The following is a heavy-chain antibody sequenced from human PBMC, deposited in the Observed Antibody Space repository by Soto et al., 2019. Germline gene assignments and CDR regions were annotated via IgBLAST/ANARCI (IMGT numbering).Heavy chain of an antibody. V-gene: IGHV4-59*01. Sequence: SQTLSLTCTVSGGSISSFYWSWIRQPPGKGLEWIGYIYYSGSTNYNPSLKSRVTISVDTSKNQFSLKLSSVTAADTAVYYCARVWGGAFDFWGQGTMVTVSS. CDR2: IYYSGST. CDR3: ARVWGGAFDF. CDR1: GGSISSFY. D-gene: IGHD3-10*01. J-gene: IGHJ3*01.